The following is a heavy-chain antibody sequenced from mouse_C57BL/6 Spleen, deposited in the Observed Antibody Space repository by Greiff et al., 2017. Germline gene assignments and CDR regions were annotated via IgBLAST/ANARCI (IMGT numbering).Heavy chain of an antibody. D-gene: IGHD2-3*01. CDR2: FYPGSGSI. J-gene: IGHJ4*01. Sequence: QVQLQQSGAELVKPGASVKLSCKASGYTFTEYTIHWVKQRSGQGLEWIGWFYPGSGSIKYNEKFKDKATLTADKSSSTAYMELSRLTSEDSAVYFCARHEDGYYPYYYAMDYWGQGTSVTVSS. CDR3: ARHEDGYYPYYYAMDY. CDR1: GYTFTEYT. V-gene: IGHV1-62-2*01.